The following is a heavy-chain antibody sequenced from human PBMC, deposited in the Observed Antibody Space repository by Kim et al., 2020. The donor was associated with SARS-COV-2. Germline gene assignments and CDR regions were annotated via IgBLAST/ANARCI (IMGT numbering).Heavy chain of an antibody. V-gene: IGHV4-39*01. D-gene: IGHD3-10*01. CDR1: GASIGSHCYF. CDR3: ARLYALTGSYTAYYFDF. Sequence: SETLSLTCTVSGASIGSHCYFWAWIRQPPGRGLEWIASPSYSGRRYYNPSLERRITTSLDTSKTQFSLRLTSVTAADTAVYHCARLYALTGSYTAYYFDFWGQGTLVTVSS. CDR2: PSYSGRR. J-gene: IGHJ4*02.